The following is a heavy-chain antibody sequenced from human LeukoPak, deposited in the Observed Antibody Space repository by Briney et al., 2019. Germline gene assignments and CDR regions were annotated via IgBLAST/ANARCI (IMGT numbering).Heavy chain of an antibody. D-gene: IGHD5-18*01. J-gene: IGHJ4*02. CDR2: ISSSSSYI. CDR3: ARRYSYGPGYYFDY. Sequence: PGGSLRLPCAASGFTFSSYSMNWVRQAPGKGLEWVSSISSSSSYIYYADSVKGRFTISRDNAKNSLYLQMNSLRAEDTAVYYCARRYSYGPGYYFDYWGQGTLVTVSS. V-gene: IGHV3-21*01. CDR1: GFTFSSYS.